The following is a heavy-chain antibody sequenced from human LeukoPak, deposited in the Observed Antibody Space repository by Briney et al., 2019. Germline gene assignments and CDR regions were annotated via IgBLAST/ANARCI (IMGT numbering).Heavy chain of an antibody. J-gene: IGHJ4*02. D-gene: IGHD2-21*02. CDR1: GFTFSSYA. CDR2: ISYDGSNK. V-gene: IGHV3-30-3*01. CDR3: ARASTLAYCGGDCYSPDY. Sequence: GRSLRLSCAASGFTFSSYAMHWVRQAPGKGLEWVAVISYDGSNKYYADSVKGRFTISRDNSKNTLYLQMNSLRAEDTAAYYCARASTLAYCGGDCYSPDYWGQGTLVTVSS.